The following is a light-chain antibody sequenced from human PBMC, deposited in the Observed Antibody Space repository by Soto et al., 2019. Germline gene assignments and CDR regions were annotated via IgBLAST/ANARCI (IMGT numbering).Light chain of an antibody. Sequence: EIVMTQSPATLSVSPGERATLSCRASQSVSNNYLAWYQQKPGQAPRLLIYGASNRATGIPDRLSGSGSGTEFPLTISRMEPEDFAVDYCQQYGSSGTFGQGTKVDIK. J-gene: IGKJ1*01. V-gene: IGKV3-20*01. CDR1: QSVSNNY. CDR2: GAS. CDR3: QQYGSSGT.